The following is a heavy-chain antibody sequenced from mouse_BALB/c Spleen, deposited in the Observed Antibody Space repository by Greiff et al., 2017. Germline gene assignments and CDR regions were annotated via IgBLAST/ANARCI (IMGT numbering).Heavy chain of an antibody. CDR1: GFSLNSYG. Sequence: VKLQESGPGLVQPSQSLSITCPVSGFSLNSYGVHWVRQSPGKGLEWLGVIWSGGSTDYNAAFISRLSISKDNSKSQVFFKMNSLQANDTAIYYCASSGYYYAMDYWGQGTSVTVSS. CDR2: IWSGGST. J-gene: IGHJ4*01. D-gene: IGHD4-1*01. CDR3: ASSGYYYAMDY. V-gene: IGHV2-2*02.